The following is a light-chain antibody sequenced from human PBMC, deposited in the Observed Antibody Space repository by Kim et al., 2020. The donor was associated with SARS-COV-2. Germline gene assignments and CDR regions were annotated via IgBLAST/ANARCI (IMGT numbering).Light chain of an antibody. J-gene: IGKJ5*01. Sequence: SVGATATITGRATHDIDNYVAWYQQKPGKAPKLLISAASTLQSGVSSRFSGSGSGTDFALTINSLQPEDFATYYCQYLRNYPLTFGQGTRLEIK. CDR3: QYLRNYPLT. CDR2: AAS. V-gene: IGKV1-9*01. CDR1: HDIDNY.